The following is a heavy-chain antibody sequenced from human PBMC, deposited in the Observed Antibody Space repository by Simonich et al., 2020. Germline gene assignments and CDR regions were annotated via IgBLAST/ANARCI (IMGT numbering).Heavy chain of an antibody. CDR3: ARGALTGDYYYMDV. CDR2: IHPNSRGT. V-gene: IGHV1-2*02. CDR1: GYTFTGYY. D-gene: IGHD7-27*01. Sequence: QVQLVQSGAEVKKPGASVKVSCKASGYTFTGYYMHWVRQAPGQGLEWMGWIHPNSRGTNYAQKVQGRVTITRDTSISTAYMELSRLRSDDTAVYYCARGALTGDYYYMDVWGKGTTVTVSS. J-gene: IGHJ6*03.